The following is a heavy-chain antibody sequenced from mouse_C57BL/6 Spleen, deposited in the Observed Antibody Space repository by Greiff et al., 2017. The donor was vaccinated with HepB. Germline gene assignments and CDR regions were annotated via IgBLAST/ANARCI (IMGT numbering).Heavy chain of an antibody. CDR2: INPNYGTT. Sequence: VHVKQSGPELVKPGASVKISCKASGYSFTDYNMNWVKQSNGKSLEWIGVINPNYGTTSYNQKFKGKATLTVDQSSSTAYMQLNSLTSEDSAVYYCAGYHYYGSSYLYYYAMDYWGQGTSVTVSS. D-gene: IGHD1-1*01. J-gene: IGHJ4*01. V-gene: IGHV1-39*01. CDR3: AGYHYYGSSYLYYYAMDY. CDR1: GYSFTDYN.